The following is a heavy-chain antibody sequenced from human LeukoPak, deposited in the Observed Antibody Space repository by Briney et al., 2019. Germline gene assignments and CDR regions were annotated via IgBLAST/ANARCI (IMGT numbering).Heavy chain of an antibody. J-gene: IGHJ4*02. D-gene: IGHD2-21*01. CDR1: GASISSYY. V-gene: IGHV4-59*01. CDR3: ARGIAGYVFDY. CDR2: IYYSGST. Sequence: SETLSLTCTVSGASISSYYWSWIRQPPGKGLEWIGYIYYSGSTNYNPSLKSRVTISVDTSKNQFSLKLSSVTAADTAVYYCARGIAGYVFDYWGQGTVVTVSS.